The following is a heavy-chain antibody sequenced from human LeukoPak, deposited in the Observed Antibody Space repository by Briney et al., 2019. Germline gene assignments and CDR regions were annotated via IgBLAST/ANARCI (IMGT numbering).Heavy chain of an antibody. D-gene: IGHD2-2*01. CDR1: GYTFTSYG. Sequence: SVKVSCKASGYTFTSYGISWVRQAPGQGLEWMGGIIPIFGTANYAQKFQGRVTITTDESTSTAYMELSSLRSEDTAVYYCARGPPAARRGFFDYWGQGTLVTVSS. J-gene: IGHJ4*02. CDR2: IIPIFGTA. CDR3: ARGPPAARRGFFDY. V-gene: IGHV1-69*05.